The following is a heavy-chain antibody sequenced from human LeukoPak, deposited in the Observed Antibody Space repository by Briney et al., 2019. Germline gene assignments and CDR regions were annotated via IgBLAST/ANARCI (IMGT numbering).Heavy chain of an antibody. CDR1: GYTFTTYA. D-gene: IGHD6-13*01. CDR2: INTGNGDT. V-gene: IGHV1-3*04. Sequence: ASVKVSCKASGYTFTTYAIHWVRQAPGQRLEWMGWINTGNGDTRYSQKFQGRVTITRDTSASTAYMELSSLRSEDTAVYYCARTPYSSSWWGAFDIWGQGTMVTVSS. J-gene: IGHJ3*02. CDR3: ARTPYSSSWWGAFDI.